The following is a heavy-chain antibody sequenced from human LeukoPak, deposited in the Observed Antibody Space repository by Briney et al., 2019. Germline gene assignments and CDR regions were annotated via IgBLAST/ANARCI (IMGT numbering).Heavy chain of an antibody. CDR2: ISSSSSTI. V-gene: IGHV3-48*04. CDR3: ARVEPYYYDSTDAFDI. Sequence: GGSLRLSCAASGFTFSSYSMNWVRQAPGKGLEWVSYISSSSSTIYYADSVKGRFTISRDNAKNSLYLQMNSLRAKDTAVYYCARVEPYYYDSTDAFDIWGQGTMVTVSS. D-gene: IGHD3-22*01. CDR1: GFTFSSYS. J-gene: IGHJ3*02.